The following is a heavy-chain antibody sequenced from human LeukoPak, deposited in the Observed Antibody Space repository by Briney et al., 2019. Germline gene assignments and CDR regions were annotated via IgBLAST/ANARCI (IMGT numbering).Heavy chain of an antibody. CDR2: ISSNGGST. CDR1: GFTFSSYA. V-gene: IGHV3-64D*09. D-gene: IGHD3-22*01. CDR3: VKGQRYYDSSGYYSIEYFQH. J-gene: IGHJ1*01. Sequence: QPGGSLRLSCSASGFTFSSYAMHWVRQAPGKGLEYVSAISSNGGSTYYADSVKGRFTISRDNSKNTLYLQMSGLRAEDTAVYYCVKGQRYYDSSGYYSIEYFQHWGQGTLVTVSS.